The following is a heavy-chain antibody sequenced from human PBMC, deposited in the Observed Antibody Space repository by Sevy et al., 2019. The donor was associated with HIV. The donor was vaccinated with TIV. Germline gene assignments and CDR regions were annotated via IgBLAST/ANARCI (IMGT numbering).Heavy chain of an antibody. J-gene: IGHJ4*03. D-gene: IGHD3-10*02. CDR1: VDSFNGHY. CDR3: AIEPIEDHGRGYFHI. CDR2: VDHTGNI. V-gene: IGHV4-34*01. Sequence: SETLSLTCAVYVDSFNGHYWSWVRQVPGRGLEWIGEVDHTGNINYNPEFDNRLAISVNRPKNQFSLNLTSLTAADTAVNFCAIEPIEDHGRGYFHIWGHGNRVTVSS.